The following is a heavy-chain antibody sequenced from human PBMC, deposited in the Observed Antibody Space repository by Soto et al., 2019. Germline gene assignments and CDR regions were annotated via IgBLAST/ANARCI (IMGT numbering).Heavy chain of an antibody. J-gene: IGHJ6*02. CDR3: ARGYCSSGNCYRIYSYDMDV. D-gene: IGHD2-15*01. Sequence: ASVKVSCKASGYTITSYYMHWVRQAPGQGLEWMGIINPSSSATRYSQKFQGRVTMTRDVSTSTVYMEMSGLRSEDTAVYYCARGYCSSGNCYRIYSYDMDVSGQRTTVPLSS. CDR1: GYTITSYY. V-gene: IGHV1-46*01. CDR2: INPSSSAT.